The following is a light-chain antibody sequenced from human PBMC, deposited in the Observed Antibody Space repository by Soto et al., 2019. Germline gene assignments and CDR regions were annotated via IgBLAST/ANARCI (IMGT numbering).Light chain of an antibody. Sequence: DIVMTQSPLSLPVTPGEPASISCRSRQSLLHSNGYNSLDWHLQKPGQSPQLLIYLGSNRASGGPDRFSVSRSGTDFTLKISRVEAEDVRVYYGMQDLHTTLTFGPGTKVDIK. CDR2: LGS. CDR3: MQDLHTTLT. J-gene: IGKJ3*01. V-gene: IGKV2-28*01. CDR1: QSLLHSNGYNS.